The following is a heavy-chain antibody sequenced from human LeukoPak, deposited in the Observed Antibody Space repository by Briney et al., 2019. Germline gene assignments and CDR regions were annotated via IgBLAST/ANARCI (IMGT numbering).Heavy chain of an antibody. J-gene: IGHJ4*02. CDR3: ARHGYYYGSGGFDY. V-gene: IGHV4-34*01. Sequence: SETLSLTCAVCGGSFSGYYWSWIRQPPGKGLEWIGEINHSGSTNYNPSLKSRVTISVDASKNQFSLKLSSVTAADTAVYYCARHGYYYGSGGFDYWGQGTLVTVSS. CDR1: GGSFSGYY. D-gene: IGHD3-10*01. CDR2: INHSGST.